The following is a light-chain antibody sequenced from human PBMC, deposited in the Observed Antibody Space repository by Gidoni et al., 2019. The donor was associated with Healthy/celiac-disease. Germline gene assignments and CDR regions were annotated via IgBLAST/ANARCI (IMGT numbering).Light chain of an antibody. V-gene: IGKV1-39*01. CDR2: AAS. CDR3: QQSYSTPYT. Sequence: DIQMTQSPSSLSASVGDRVTITCRASQSISSYLNWYQQKPGKAPKLLIYAASSLQSGVPPRFSGSGFGTDFTLTISSLQPEDFATYYCQQSYSTPYTFGQGTKVEIK. J-gene: IGKJ2*01. CDR1: QSISSY.